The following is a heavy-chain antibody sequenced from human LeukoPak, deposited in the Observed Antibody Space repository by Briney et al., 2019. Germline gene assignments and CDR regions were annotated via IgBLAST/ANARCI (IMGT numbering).Heavy chain of an antibody. CDR3: ARQDYDILTGYYFDY. CDR2: ISSIGST. V-gene: IGHV4-59*08. D-gene: IGHD3-9*01. J-gene: IGHJ4*02. CDR1: GGFISSYY. Sequence: SETLSLTCTVSGGFISSYYWSWIRQPPGKGLEWTGYISSIGSTNQNPSLKSRVTVSIDTSKNQFSLKLSSVTAADTAVYYCARQDYDILTGYYFDYWGQGTLVTVSS.